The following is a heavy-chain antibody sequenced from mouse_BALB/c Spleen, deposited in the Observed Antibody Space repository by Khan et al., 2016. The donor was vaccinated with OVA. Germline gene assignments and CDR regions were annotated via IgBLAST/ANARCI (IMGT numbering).Heavy chain of an antibody. J-gene: IGHJ2*01. V-gene: IGHV3-2*02. CDR2: ISYSGRT. D-gene: IGHD1-1*01. CDR3: ARSVTITTVVATDFDY. Sequence: EVQLQESGPGLVKPSQSLSLTCTVTGYSITSDYAWNWIRQFAGNKLEWMGYISYSGRTGYNPSLKSRISITRDKSKNQFFLQLTSVTTEDTATYYCARSVTITTVVATDFDYWGQGTTLTVSS. CDR1: GYSITSDYA.